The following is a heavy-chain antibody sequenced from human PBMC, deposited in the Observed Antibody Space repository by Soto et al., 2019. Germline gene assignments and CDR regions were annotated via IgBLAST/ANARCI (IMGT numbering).Heavy chain of an antibody. D-gene: IGHD6-19*01. CDR2: IKQDGSET. CDR3: ARGTYSSGWYPDYFDY. J-gene: IGHJ4*02. V-gene: IGHV3-7*03. CDR1: GFTFSSYW. Sequence: HPGGSLRLSCAASGFTFSSYWMSWVRQAPGKGLEWVANIKQDGSETYYVDSLKGRFSISRDNAKNSLYLQMNSLRAEDTAVYYCARGTYSSGWYPDYFDYWGQGTPVTVSS.